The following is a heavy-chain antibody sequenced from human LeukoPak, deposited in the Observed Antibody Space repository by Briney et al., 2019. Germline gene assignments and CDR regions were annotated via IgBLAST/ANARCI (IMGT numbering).Heavy chain of an antibody. V-gene: IGHV3-23*01. Sequence: GGSLRLSCVACGFTLSNYCGCLVRQAPGKGLQWVSSIGIGGATAWYAGSVEGRFTISRDSSKNTLYLQMNRLGAEDTAVYYCARGGGGNSDFLTTYPRASLSFDYWGRGALVTVSS. D-gene: IGHD3-9*01. CDR1: GFTLSNYC. J-gene: IGHJ4*02. CDR3: ARGGGGNSDFLTTYPRASLSFDY. CDR2: IGIGGATA.